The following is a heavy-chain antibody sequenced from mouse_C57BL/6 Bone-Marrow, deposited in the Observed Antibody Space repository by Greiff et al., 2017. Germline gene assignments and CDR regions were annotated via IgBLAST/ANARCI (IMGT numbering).Heavy chain of an antibody. V-gene: IGHV1-74*01. D-gene: IGHD3-1*01. CDR1: GYTFTSYW. J-gene: IGHJ3*01. CDR2: IHPSDSDT. CDR3: AIKPIGVAY. Sequence: QVQLKQPGAELVKPGASVKVSCKASGYTFTSYWMHWVKQRPGQGLEWIGRIHPSDSDTNYNQKFKGKATLTVDKSSSTAYMQLSSRTSEDSAVYYCAIKPIGVAYWGQGTLVTVSA.